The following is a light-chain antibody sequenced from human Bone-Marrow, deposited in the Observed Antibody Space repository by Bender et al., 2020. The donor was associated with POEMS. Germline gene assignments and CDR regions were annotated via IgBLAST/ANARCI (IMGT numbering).Light chain of an antibody. CDR1: NIGSKI. CDR2: GDN. CDR3: CSYGGGSTWV. Sequence: SYVLTQPPSVSVAPGKTARITCGGNNIGSKIVSWYQQKPGQAPVQVLYGDNFRPSGIPDRFSGSRSGNTATLTISRAQVGDEADYYCCSYGGGSTWVFGGGTKVTVL. J-gene: IGLJ3*02. V-gene: IGLV3-9*01.